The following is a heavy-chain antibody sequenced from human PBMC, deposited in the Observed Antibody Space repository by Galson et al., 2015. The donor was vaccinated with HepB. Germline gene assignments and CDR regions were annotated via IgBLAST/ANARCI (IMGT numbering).Heavy chain of an antibody. V-gene: IGHV3-21*01. Sequence: SLRLSCAASGFTFSTYSMNWVRQAPGKGLEWVSSITGSSTYIYYADSVKGRFTISRDNAKNSLYLQLNRLRAEDTAVYYCARSSGSFNWFDPWGQGTLVTVSS. CDR3: ARSSGSFNWFDP. D-gene: IGHD3-10*01. J-gene: IGHJ5*02. CDR1: GFTFSTYS. CDR2: ITGSSTYI.